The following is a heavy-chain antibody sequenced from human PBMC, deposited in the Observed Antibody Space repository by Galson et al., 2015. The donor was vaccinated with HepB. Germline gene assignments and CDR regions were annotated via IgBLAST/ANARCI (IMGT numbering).Heavy chain of an antibody. V-gene: IGHV3-30*04. CDR3: ARTRSRGIIGHSYNFDY. CDR1: GFTFSSYG. D-gene: IGHD3-10*01. CDR2: ILYDGSIK. J-gene: IGHJ4*02. Sequence: SLRLSCAASGFTFSSYGMHWVRQAPGKGLEWVAGILYDGSIKQYADSVKGRLTVSRDNSKNTLYLQMTSLRGEDTAVYYCARTRSRGIIGHSYNFDYWGQGTLVTV.